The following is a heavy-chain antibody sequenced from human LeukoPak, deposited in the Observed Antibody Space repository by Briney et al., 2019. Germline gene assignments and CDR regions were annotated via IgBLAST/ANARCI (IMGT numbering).Heavy chain of an antibody. CDR1: GDSISSSSYY. Sequence: KPSETLSLTCTVSGDSISSSSYYWGWIRQPPGKGLKWIGSIYYSGSTYYNPSLKSRVTLPVDTSRNQFSLKLTSVIAADTAVYYCARHQYANNWFDLWGQGTLVSV. CDR3: ARHQYANNWFDL. V-gene: IGHV4-39*01. J-gene: IGHJ5*02. D-gene: IGHD2-8*01. CDR2: IYYSGST.